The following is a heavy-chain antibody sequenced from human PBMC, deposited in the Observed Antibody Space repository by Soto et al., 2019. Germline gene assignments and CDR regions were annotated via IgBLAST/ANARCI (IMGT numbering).Heavy chain of an antibody. CDR1: GVTFSSYA. J-gene: IGHJ6*02. CDR3: ARVVGEVQNGMDV. V-gene: IGHV1-69*13. CDR2: IIPIFGTA. D-gene: IGHD1-26*01. Sequence: SVKVSCKASGVTFSSYAISWVRQAPGQGLEWMGGIIPIFGTANYAQKFQGRVTITADESTSTAYMELSSLRSEDTAVYYCARVVGEVQNGMDVWGQGTTVTVSS.